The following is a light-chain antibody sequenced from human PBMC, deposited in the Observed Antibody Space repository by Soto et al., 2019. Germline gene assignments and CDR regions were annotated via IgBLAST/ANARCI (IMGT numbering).Light chain of an antibody. CDR3: QQSEGT. J-gene: IGKJ1*01. CDR2: GAS. CDR1: QSVISSY. V-gene: IGKV3-20*01. Sequence: EIVLTQSPGTLSLSPGERATLSCRASQSVISSYLAWYQQKPGQAPRLLIYGASSRATGIPDRFSGSGSGTDFTLTISRLEPEDLAVYDCQQSEGTFGQGNKVEIK.